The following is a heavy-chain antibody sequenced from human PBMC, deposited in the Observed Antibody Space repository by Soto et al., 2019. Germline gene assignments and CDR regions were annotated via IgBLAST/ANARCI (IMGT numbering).Heavy chain of an antibody. V-gene: IGHV4-39*01. CDR3: ARRTHDYGDYFNWFDP. CDR2: IYYSGST. CDR1: GSSISSSSYY. D-gene: IGHD4-17*01. J-gene: IGHJ5*02. Sequence: SETLSLTCTVSGSSISSSSYYWGWIRQPPGKGLEWIGSIYYSGSTYYNPSLKSRVTISVYTSKYQFSLKLSSVTAADTAVYYCARRTHDYGDYFNWFDPWGQGTLVTVSS.